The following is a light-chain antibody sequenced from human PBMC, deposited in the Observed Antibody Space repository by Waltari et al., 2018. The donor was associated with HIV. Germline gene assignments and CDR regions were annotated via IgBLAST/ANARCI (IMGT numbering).Light chain of an antibody. Sequence: QSALTQPASVSGSPGQSITISCTGTSGDVGGYNLVSWYQNHPGKAPNLIIYNLNSRPSGVSIRFSGSRSANTASLTISGLQAEDEADYFCSSYTSSGPRYVLFGGGTRLTVL. V-gene: IGLV2-14*03. CDR1: SGDVGGYNL. CDR3: SSYTSSGPRYVL. J-gene: IGLJ2*01. CDR2: NLN.